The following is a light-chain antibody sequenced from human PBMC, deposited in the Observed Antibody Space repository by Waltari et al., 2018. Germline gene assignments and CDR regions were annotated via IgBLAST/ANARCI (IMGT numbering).Light chain of an antibody. CDR1: QSLTKRY. CDR3: QQYGSSVLYT. CDR2: GAS. Sequence: VLTQSPGTLSLSAGERATLSCRASQSLTKRYLAWYQQKPGQAPRLLIYGASSRAAGIPDRSSCSGSGTDFTLTISRLEPEDFAVYYCQQYGSSVLYTFGQGTKLEIK. J-gene: IGKJ2*01. V-gene: IGKV3-20*01.